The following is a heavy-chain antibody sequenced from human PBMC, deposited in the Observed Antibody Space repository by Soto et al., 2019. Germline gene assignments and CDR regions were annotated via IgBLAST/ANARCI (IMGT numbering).Heavy chain of an antibody. J-gene: IGHJ6*02. CDR2: ISGSGGST. Sequence: SLRLSFAASGFTFISYAMSWVRQAPGKGLDGFSVISGSGGSTYYADSVKGRFTISRDNYKTTLYLQMKSLREEDKEVYSCARDTGFIQPYYYSGMDVWGQGTTVTASS. CDR1: GFTFISYA. D-gene: IGHD1-1*01. V-gene: IGHV3-23*01. CDR3: ARDTGFIQPYYYSGMDV.